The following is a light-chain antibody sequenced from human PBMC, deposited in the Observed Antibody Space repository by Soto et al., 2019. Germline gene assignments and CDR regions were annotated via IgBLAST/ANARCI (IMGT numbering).Light chain of an antibody. V-gene: IGKV1-16*01. CDR2: SVS. CDR1: QGTSNY. J-gene: IGKJ4*01. Sequence: DLQMTQSPSSLSASVGDRVTITCRASQGTSNYLAWYQQKPGEAPKSLIYSVSTLQSGVSSRFSATGSGTDFALTISSLQPEDFATYYCLQYYTFPLTFGGGTKVEFK. CDR3: LQYYTFPLT.